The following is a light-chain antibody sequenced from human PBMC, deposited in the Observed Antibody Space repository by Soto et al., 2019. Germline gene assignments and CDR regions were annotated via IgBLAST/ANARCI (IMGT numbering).Light chain of an antibody. CDR3: QVWNITTDHYV. V-gene: IGLV3-21*02. CDR2: DDN. CDR1: NIGSTS. J-gene: IGLJ1*01. Sequence: SYELTQPPSVSVAPGQTARITCGGNNIGSTSVHWYQQRPGQAPVLVVYDDNDRPSGIPERFSGSNSENTATLTITRVEAGDEAESYCQVWNITTDHYVFGTATTVTVL.